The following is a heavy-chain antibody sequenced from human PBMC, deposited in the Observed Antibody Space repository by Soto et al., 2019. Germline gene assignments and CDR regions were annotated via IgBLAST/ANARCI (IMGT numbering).Heavy chain of an antibody. CDR3: TTKGSSSWYAYYYYYGMDV. CDR1: GFTFSNAW. CDR2: IKSKTDGWTT. Sequence: EVQLVESGGGLVKPGGSLRLSCAASGFTFSNAWMNWVRQAPGKGLEWVGRIKSKTDGWTTDYAAPVKGRFTISRDDSKNTLYLQMNSLKTEDTAVYYCTTKGSSSWYAYYYYYGMDVWGQGTTVTVSS. D-gene: IGHD6-13*01. J-gene: IGHJ6*02. V-gene: IGHV3-15*07.